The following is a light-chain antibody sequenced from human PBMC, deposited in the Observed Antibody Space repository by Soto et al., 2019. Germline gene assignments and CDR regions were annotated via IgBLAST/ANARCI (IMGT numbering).Light chain of an antibody. Sequence: IVMTQSAAALSVTPLERATLSCIASQSISTYLAWYQQKPGQAPRLLIFGASTRATGIPARFSGSGSGSEFTLTISSLQSEDFAVYSCQQYNNWPLVTFGGGTKVDIK. J-gene: IGKJ4*01. V-gene: IGKV3-15*01. CDR1: QSISTY. CDR3: QQYNNWPLVT. CDR2: GAS.